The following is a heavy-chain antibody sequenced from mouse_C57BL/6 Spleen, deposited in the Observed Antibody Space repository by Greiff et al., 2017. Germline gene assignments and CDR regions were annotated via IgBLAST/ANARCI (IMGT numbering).Heavy chain of an antibody. D-gene: IGHD2-4*01. CDR3: AREGDYDYDDWFAY. Sequence: QVQLQQPGAELVKPGASVKMSCKASGYTFTSYWITWVKQRPGQGLVWIGDIYPGSGSTTYNEKFKGKTTLPVDTSSSTAYKLLSSLTSEDSAVYYWAREGDYDYDDWFAYWGQGTLVTVSA. CDR2: IYPGSGST. V-gene: IGHV1-55*01. CDR1: GYTFTSYW. J-gene: IGHJ3*01.